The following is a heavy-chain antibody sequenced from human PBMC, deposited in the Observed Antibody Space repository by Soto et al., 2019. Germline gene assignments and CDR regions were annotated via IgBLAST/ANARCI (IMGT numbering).Heavy chain of an antibody. J-gene: IGHJ6*02. CDR2: ISYDGSNK. Sequence: GGSLRLSCAASGFTFSSYAMHWVRQAPGKGLEWVAVISYDGSNKYYADSVKGRFTISRDNSKNTLYLQMNSLRSEDTAVYYCARDKVGYYDSSGYYRVSVPPDYYYGMDVWGQGTTVTVSS. D-gene: IGHD3-22*01. V-gene: IGHV3-30-3*01. CDR3: ARDKVGYYDSSGYYRVSVPPDYYYGMDV. CDR1: GFTFSSYA.